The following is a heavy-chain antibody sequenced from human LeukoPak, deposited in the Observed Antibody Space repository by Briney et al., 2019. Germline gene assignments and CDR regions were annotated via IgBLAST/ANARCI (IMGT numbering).Heavy chain of an antibody. D-gene: IGHD1-26*01. J-gene: IGHJ4*02. V-gene: IGHV3-30*04. CDR1: GFTFSSYA. CDR3: ARAVGATPN. CDR2: ISYDGSNK. Sequence: QPGGSLRLSCAASGFTFSSYAMHWVRQAPGKGLEWVAVISYDGSNKYYADSVKGRFTISRDNSKNTLYLQMNSLRAEDTAVYYCARAVGATPNWGQGTLVTVSS.